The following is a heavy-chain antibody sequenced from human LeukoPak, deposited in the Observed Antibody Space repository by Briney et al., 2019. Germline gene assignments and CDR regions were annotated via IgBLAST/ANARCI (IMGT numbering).Heavy chain of an antibody. V-gene: IGHV3-43*01. CDR2: ISWDGGST. D-gene: IGHD6-13*01. Sequence: PGGSLRLSCAASGFTFDDYTMHWVRQAPGKGLEWVSLISWDGGSTYYADSVKGRFTISRDNSKNSLYLQMSSLRTEDTALYYCAKDMNKWQQLPTPPDYWGQGTLVTVSS. CDR3: AKDMNKWQQLPTPPDY. CDR1: GFTFDDYT. J-gene: IGHJ4*02.